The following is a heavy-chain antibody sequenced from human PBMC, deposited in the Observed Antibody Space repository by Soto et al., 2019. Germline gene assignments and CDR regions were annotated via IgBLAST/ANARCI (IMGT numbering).Heavy chain of an antibody. CDR3: AREKGKAVTGTYYYYGMDV. J-gene: IGHJ6*02. D-gene: IGHD6-19*01. CDR1: GYTFTNYG. V-gene: IGHV1-18*04. CDR2: ISPYTGNT. Sequence: QVQLVQSGAEVKRPGASLKVSCKASGYTFTNYGINWVRQAPGQGLEWMGWISPYTGNTNYAQEFQGRVTMTADTSTSTAYMELRRLRSDDTAVYYCAREKGKAVTGTYYYYGMDVWGQGTTVTVSS.